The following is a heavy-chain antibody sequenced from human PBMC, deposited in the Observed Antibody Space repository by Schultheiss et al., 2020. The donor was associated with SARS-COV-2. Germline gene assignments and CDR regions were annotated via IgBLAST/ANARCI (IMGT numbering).Heavy chain of an antibody. J-gene: IGHJ4*02. CDR1: GFTFSSYG. CDR2: IKSKTDGGTT. D-gene: IGHD1-20*01. CDR3: AKGPGITGTDY. V-gene: IGHV3-15*01. Sequence: GGSLRLSCAASGFTFSSYGMHWVRQAPGKGLEWVGRIKSKTDGGTTDYAAPVKGRFTISRDDSKNTLYLQMNSLRAEDTAVYYCAKGPGITGTDYWGQGTLVTVSS.